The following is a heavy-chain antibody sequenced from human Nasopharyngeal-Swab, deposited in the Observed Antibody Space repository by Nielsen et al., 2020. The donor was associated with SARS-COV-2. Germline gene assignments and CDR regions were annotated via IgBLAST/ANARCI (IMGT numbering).Heavy chain of an antibody. CDR1: GFTFSSYS. CDR3: TTVEYCSSTSCLFDP. J-gene: IGHJ5*02. Sequence: GESLKISCAASGFTFSSYSMSWVRQAPGKGLEWVGRIKSKTDGGTTDYAAPVKGRFTISRDDSKNTLYLQMNSLKTEDTAVYYCTTVEYCSSTSCLFDPWGQGTLVTVSS. V-gene: IGHV3-15*01. CDR2: IKSKTDGGTT. D-gene: IGHD2-2*01.